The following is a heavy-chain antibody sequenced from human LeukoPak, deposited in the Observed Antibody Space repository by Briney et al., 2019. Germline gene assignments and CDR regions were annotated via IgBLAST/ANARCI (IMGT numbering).Heavy chain of an antibody. D-gene: IGHD6-13*01. CDR2: IRYDGSNK. CDR3: ARGDSSWYGLPYYFDY. V-gene: IGHV3-30*02. Sequence: GGSLRLSCAASGFTFSSYGMHWVRQAPGKGLEWVAFIRYDGSNKYYADSVKGRFTISRDNSKNTLYLQMNSLRAEDTALYYCARGDSSWYGLPYYFDYWGQGTLVTVSS. J-gene: IGHJ4*02. CDR1: GFTFSSYG.